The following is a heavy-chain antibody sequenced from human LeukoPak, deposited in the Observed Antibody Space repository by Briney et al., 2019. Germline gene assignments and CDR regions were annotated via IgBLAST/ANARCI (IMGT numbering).Heavy chain of an antibody. CDR1: GFSFTTYW. CDR3: ARHSSYTSGWPLDY. Sequence: GESLKISCKGSGFSFTTYWIGWVRQMPGKGLEWMGIIYLGDSDTRYSPSFQGQITISADKSISTAYLQWSSLKASDTAIYYCARHSSYTSGWPLDYWGQGTLVTVSS. CDR2: IYLGDSDT. J-gene: IGHJ4*02. D-gene: IGHD6-19*01. V-gene: IGHV5-51*01.